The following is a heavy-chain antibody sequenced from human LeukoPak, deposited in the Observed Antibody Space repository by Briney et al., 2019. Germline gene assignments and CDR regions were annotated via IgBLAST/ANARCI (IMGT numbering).Heavy chain of an antibody. CDR2: SYYSRST. D-gene: IGHD5-24*01. CDR3: ARDGYNSGYFDY. V-gene: IGHV4-30-4*01. J-gene: IGHJ4*02. CDR1: GASISSGGYY. Sequence: SQTLSLTCSVSGASISSGGYYWNWIRQPPGKGLEWIGYSYYSRSTSYSPSLKSRLTISVDTSKNQFSLKLSSVTAADTAVYYCARDGYNSGYFDYRGQGTLVTVSS.